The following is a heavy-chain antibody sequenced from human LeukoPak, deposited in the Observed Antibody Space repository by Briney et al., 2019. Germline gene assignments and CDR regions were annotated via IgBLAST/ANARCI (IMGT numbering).Heavy chain of an antibody. Sequence: GESLTLSCAVSGFTFSSYSMNWVRQAPGKGLEWVSYISSSSSTIYYVDSVKGRFTISRDNAKNSLYLQMNSLRDEDTAVYFCARGYGKAFDYWGEGTLVTVSS. CDR3: ARGYGKAFDY. V-gene: IGHV3-48*02. CDR2: ISSSSSTI. J-gene: IGHJ4*02. D-gene: IGHD1-1*01. CDR1: GFTFSSYS.